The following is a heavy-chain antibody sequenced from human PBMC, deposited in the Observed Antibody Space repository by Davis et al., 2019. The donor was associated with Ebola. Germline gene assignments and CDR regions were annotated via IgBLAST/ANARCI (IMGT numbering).Heavy chain of an antibody. D-gene: IGHD5-12*01. CDR1: GGSISSYY. J-gene: IGHJ2*01. Sequence: PSETLSLTCTVSGGSISSYYWSWNRQPAGKGLEWIGRIYTSGSTNYNPSLKSRVTMSVDTSKNQFSLKLSSVTAADTAVYYCARDLVLDSGYDLKWGYFDLWGRGTLVTVSS. V-gene: IGHV4-4*07. CDR2: IYTSGST. CDR3: ARDLVLDSGYDLKWGYFDL.